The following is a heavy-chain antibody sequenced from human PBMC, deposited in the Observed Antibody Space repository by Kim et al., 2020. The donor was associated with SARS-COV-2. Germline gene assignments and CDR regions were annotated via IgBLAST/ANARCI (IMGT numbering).Heavy chain of an antibody. Sequence: SRVTISVDTSKNQFSLKLSSVTAADTAVYYCARGAFGTTVTFYYYYYMDVWGKGTTVTVSS. CDR3: ARGAFGTTVTFYYYYYMDV. D-gene: IGHD4-17*01. V-gene: IGHV4-30-2*05. J-gene: IGHJ6*03.